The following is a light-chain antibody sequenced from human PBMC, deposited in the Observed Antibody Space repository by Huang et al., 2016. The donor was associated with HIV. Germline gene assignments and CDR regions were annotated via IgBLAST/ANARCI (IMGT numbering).Light chain of an antibody. J-gene: IGKJ1*01. Sequence: DIQMTQSPPSLSASVGDRITFTCRADQNITKSLNWYQQKQGKAPKLLIYTVSTLESGVPSRFSGSGSGSRFTLNIGNLQPEDFATYYCQQSFSVPRTFG. CDR3: QQSFSVPRT. CDR2: TVS. CDR1: QNITKS. V-gene: IGKV1-39*01.